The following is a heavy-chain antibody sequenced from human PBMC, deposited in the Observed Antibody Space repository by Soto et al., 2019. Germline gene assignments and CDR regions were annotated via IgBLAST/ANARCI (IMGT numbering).Heavy chain of an antibody. D-gene: IGHD6-6*01. J-gene: IGHJ4*02. V-gene: IGHV5-10-1*01. CDR3: ARSQYSSSSSDY. Sequence: GESLKISCKGSGYSFTSYWISWVRQMPGKGLEWMGRIDPSDSYTNYSPSFQGHVTISADKSISTAYLQWSSLKASDTAMYYCARSQYSSSSSDYWGQGTLVPVSS. CDR1: GYSFTSYW. CDR2: IDPSDSYT.